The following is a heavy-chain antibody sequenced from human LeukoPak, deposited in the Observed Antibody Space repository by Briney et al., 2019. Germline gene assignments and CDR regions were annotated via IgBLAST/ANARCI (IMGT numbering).Heavy chain of an antibody. D-gene: IGHD5-24*01. V-gene: IGHV5-51*01. CDR2: ICPGDSDT. CDR3: ARQDGDGLYFFDY. J-gene: IGHJ4*02. Sequence: GESLKISCKGSAYSFTSYWIAWVRQMPGQGLEWMGIICPGDSDTRYSPSFRGQVTISADKSISTAYLQWSSLKASDTAMYYCARQDGDGLYFFDYWGQGTLVTVSS. CDR1: AYSFTSYW.